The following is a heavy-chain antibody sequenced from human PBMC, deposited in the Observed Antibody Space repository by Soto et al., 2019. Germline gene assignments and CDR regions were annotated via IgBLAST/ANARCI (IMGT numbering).Heavy chain of an antibody. CDR2: ISYDGSNK. Sequence: QVQLVESGGGVVQPGRSLRLSCAASGFTFSSYAMHWVRQAPGKGLEWVAVISYDGSNKYYADSVTGRFTISRDNSKNSLCLQMNSLRAEDTVVYYWARAGVLRSSSWHDYWGQGTLFTVSS. CDR3: ARAGVLRSSSWHDY. D-gene: IGHD6-13*01. J-gene: IGHJ4*02. CDR1: GFTFSSYA. V-gene: IGHV3-30-3*01.